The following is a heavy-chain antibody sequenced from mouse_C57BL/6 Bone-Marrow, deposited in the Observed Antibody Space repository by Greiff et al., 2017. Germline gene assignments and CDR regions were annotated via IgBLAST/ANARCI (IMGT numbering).Heavy chain of an antibody. CDR3: ARLLDSSGYVRYAMDY. Sequence: EVQLQESGGGLVQPGESLKLSCESNEYEFPSHDMSWVRKTPEKRLELVAAINSDGGSTYYPDTMERRFIISRDNTKKTLYLQMSSLRSEDTAVYYCARLLDSSGYVRYAMDYWGQGTSVTVSS. J-gene: IGHJ4*01. D-gene: IGHD3-2*02. CDR2: INSDGGST. V-gene: IGHV5-2*01. CDR1: EYEFPSHD.